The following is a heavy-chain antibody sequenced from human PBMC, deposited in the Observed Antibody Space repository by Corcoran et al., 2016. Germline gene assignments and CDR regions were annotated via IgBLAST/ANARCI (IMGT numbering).Heavy chain of an antibody. D-gene: IGHD2-15*01. Sequence: QVQLQESGPGLVKPSETLSLTCTVSGGSISSYYWSWIRQPPGKGLEWIGYIYYSGSTNYNPSLKSRVTISVDTSKNQFSLKLSSVTAADTAVYDCAREKAGGYCSGGSCSWFDPWGQGTLVTVSS. V-gene: IGHV4-59*01. CDR2: IYYSGST. J-gene: IGHJ5*02. CDR3: AREKAGGYCSGGSCSWFDP. CDR1: GGSISSYY.